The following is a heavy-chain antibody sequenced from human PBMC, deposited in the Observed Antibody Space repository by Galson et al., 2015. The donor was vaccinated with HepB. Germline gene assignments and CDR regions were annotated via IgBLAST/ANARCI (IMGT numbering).Heavy chain of an antibody. J-gene: IGHJ4*02. CDR1: GFTFSSYA. CDR3: ARDPAPYSSDPTFLLGY. V-gene: IGHV3-30*04. CDR2: ISYDGSNK. D-gene: IGHD6-19*01. Sequence: SLRLSCAASGFTFSSYAMHWVRQAPGKGLEWVAVISYDGSNKYYADSVKGRFTISRDNSKNTLYLQMNSLRAEDTAVYYCARDPAPYSSDPTFLLGYWGQGTLVTVSS.